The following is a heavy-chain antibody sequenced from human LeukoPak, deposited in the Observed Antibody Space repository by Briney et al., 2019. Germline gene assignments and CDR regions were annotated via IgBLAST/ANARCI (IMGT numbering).Heavy chain of an antibody. CDR2: IYYSGST. CDR1: GGSISSYY. Sequence: SETLSLTCTVSGGSISSYYWSWIRQPPGKGLEWIGYIYYSGSTNYNPSLRSRVTISVDTSKNQFSLKLSSVTAADTAVYYCARVIGYSGYDAFDYWGQGTLVTVSS. CDR3: ARVIGYSGYDAFDY. J-gene: IGHJ4*02. D-gene: IGHD5-12*01. V-gene: IGHV4-59*01.